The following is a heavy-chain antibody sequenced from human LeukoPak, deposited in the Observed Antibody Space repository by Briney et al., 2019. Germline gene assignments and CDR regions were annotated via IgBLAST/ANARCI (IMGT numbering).Heavy chain of an antibody. CDR1: GFIFSNYA. CDR3: AKWGDYDALTGYYVSDF. V-gene: IGHV3-23*01. Sequence: PGGSLRLSCAAPGFIFSNYAMYWVRQAPGKGLEWVSAISGRSDNTYYADSVKGRFTLSRDSSRNTLYLQMSSLRADDTAVYYCAKWGDYDALTGYYVSDFWGQGTLVTVSS. J-gene: IGHJ4*02. D-gene: IGHD3-9*01. CDR2: ISGRSDNT.